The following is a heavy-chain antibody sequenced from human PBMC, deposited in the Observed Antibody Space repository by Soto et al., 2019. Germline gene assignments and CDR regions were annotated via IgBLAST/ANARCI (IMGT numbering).Heavy chain of an antibody. CDR1: GGTFSSYA. V-gene: IGHV1-69*13. CDR3: ARYKELELRPGWFDP. D-gene: IGHD1-7*01. J-gene: IGHJ5*02. CDR2: IIPIFGTA. Sequence: SVKVSCKASGGTFSSYAISWVRQAPGQGLEWMGGIIPIFGTANYAQKFQGRVTITADESTSTAYMELSSLRSEDTAVYYCARYKELELRPGWFDPWGQGTLVTVSS.